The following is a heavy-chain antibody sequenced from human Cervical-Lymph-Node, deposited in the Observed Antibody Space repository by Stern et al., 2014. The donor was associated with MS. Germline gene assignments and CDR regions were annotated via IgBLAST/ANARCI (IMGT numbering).Heavy chain of an antibody. V-gene: IGHV3-30*03. CDR3: ARERRYSAFSDL. CDR2: ISYDGNTK. CDR1: GFTFSFSG. D-gene: IGHD5-12*01. Sequence: VQLVESGGGVVQPGRSLRLSCAASGFTFSFSGMHWVRQAQGKGLEWEAVISYDGNTKYYADSVKGRFTISRDNSKNTLFLQMNSLRPEDTALYYCARERRYSAFSDLWGQGTLVTVSS. J-gene: IGHJ5*02.